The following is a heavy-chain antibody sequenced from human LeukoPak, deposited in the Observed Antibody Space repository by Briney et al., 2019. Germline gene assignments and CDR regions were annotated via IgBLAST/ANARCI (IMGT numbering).Heavy chain of an antibody. Sequence: PGGSLRLSCEAYGFTFKSHWMSWVRQAPGKGLEWVANIKKDGSEKYYVDSVKGRFTISRDNAKTSLYLQMNSLRAEDTAVYYCARDLSGVTGYTYGRGIDYWAREPWSPSPQ. D-gene: IGHD5-18*01. V-gene: IGHV3-7*01. CDR3: ARDLSGVTGYTYGRGIDY. J-gene: IGHJ4*02. CDR2: IKKDGSEK. CDR1: GFTFKSHW.